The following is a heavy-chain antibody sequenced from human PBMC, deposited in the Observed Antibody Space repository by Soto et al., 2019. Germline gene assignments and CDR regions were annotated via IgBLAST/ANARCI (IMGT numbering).Heavy chain of an antibody. CDR3: AKDRARYSSGYYYFDY. CDR1: GFTFSSYA. Sequence: GGSLRLSCAASGFTFSSYAMSWVRQAPGKGLEWVSAISVSGGSTYYADSVKGRFTISRDNSKDTLYLQMNSLRAEDTAVYYSAKDRARYSSGYYYFDYWGQGTLVTVSS. J-gene: IGHJ4*02. D-gene: IGHD3-22*01. CDR2: ISVSGGST. V-gene: IGHV3-23*01.